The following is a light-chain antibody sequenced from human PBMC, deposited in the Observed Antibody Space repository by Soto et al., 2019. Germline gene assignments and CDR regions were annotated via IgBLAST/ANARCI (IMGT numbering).Light chain of an antibody. V-gene: IGLV2-14*01. CDR1: SSDVGGYNY. Sequence: QSVLTQPASVSGSPEQSITMSCTGTSSDVGGYNYVSWYQQHPGKAPKLMIYEVSNRPSGVSNRFSGSKSGNTASLTISGLQAEDEADYYCSSYTSSSTSYVFGTGTKVTVL. CDR2: EVS. J-gene: IGLJ1*01. CDR3: SSYTSSSTSYV.